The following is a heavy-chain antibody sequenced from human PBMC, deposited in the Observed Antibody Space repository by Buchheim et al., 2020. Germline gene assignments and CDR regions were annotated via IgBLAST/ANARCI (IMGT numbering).Heavy chain of an antibody. CDR1: GGSFSGYY. V-gene: IGHV4-34*01. Sequence: QVQLQQWGAGLLKPSETLSLTCAVYGGSFSGYYWSWIRQPPGKGLEWIGEINHSGSTNYNPSLKSRVTISVDTSKNQFSLKLSSVTAADTAVYYCASTMKEWYYYDSSGYSLNWFDPWGQGTL. CDR2: INHSGST. J-gene: IGHJ5*02. D-gene: IGHD3-22*01. CDR3: ASTMKEWYYYDSSGYSLNWFDP.